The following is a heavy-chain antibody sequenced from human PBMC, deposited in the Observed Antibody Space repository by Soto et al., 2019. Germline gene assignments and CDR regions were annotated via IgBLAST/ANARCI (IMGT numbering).Heavy chain of an antibody. CDR2: MNPNSGNT. V-gene: IGHV1-8*01. CDR1: GYTFTSYD. Sequence: QVQLVQSGAEVKKPGASVKVSCKASGYTFTSYDINWVRQATGQGLEWMGWMNPNSGNTGYAQKFQGRVTMTRNTSISTAYMELSSQRSEDTAVYYCARSQDIVVVPPATAYYYYYMDVWGKGTTVTVSS. J-gene: IGHJ6*03. CDR3: ARSQDIVVVPPATAYYYYYMDV. D-gene: IGHD2-2*01.